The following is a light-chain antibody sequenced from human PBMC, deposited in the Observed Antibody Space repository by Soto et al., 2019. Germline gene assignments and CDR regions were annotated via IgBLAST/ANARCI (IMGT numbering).Light chain of an antibody. CDR1: SSNIGTNT. Sequence: QSVLTQPPSASGTPGQRVTISCSGSSSNIGTNTVIWYQQLPGAAPKLLIYSDNQRPSGVPDRFSGSKSGTSASLAISGLQSEDEGDYSCAPWAGSLVVFGGGTRAHRP. CDR2: SDN. J-gene: IGLJ2*01. CDR3: APWAGSLVV. V-gene: IGLV1-44*01.